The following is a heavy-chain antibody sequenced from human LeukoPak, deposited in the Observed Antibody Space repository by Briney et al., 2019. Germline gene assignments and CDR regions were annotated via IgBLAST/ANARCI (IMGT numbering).Heavy chain of an antibody. CDR1: GFSVSTNY. Sequence: GGSLRLSCAASGFSVSTNYMTWVRQAPGRGLEWVSVIYGGGNTYSADSVKGRFTISRDNSKNTLYLQMNSLRAEDTAVYYCAKDQRDYYDSSGYYNYWGQGTLVTVSS. D-gene: IGHD3-22*01. CDR3: AKDQRDYYDSSGYYNY. J-gene: IGHJ4*02. CDR2: IYGGGNT. V-gene: IGHV3-66*01.